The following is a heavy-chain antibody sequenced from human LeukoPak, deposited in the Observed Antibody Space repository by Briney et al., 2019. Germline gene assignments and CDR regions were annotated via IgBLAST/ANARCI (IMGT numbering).Heavy chain of an antibody. CDR1: GFTLSSYA. J-gene: IGHJ4*02. CDR2: VDGGGGGT. D-gene: IGHD6-13*01. Sequence: GGSLRLSCAASGFTLSSYAMTWVRQAPGRGLEWVTSVDGGGGGTYYADSVKGRFTISRDNSKDTLYLQMNGLRAEDTAVYFCAKQSAGSAAWYSLHYDFWGQGTLVTVSS. CDR3: AKQSAGSAAWYSLHYDF. V-gene: IGHV3-23*01.